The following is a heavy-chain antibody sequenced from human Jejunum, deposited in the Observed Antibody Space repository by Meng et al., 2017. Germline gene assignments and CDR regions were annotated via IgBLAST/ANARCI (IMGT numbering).Heavy chain of an antibody. D-gene: IGHD1-1*01. V-gene: IGHV1-2*06. CDR1: GLTLTGYY. Sequence: ASVKVSCKSSGLTLTGYYMHWVRQAPGQGLEWMGQIYFNTGGTYYAQKFQDRVTLTRDTSINTAYMELTYLRSDDTAVYYCTRENWYYDYWGQGALVTSPQ. CDR2: IYFNTGGT. CDR3: TRENWYYDY. J-gene: IGHJ4*02.